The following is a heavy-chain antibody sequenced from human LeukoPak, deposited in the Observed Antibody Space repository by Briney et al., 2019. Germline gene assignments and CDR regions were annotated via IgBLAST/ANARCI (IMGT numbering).Heavy chain of an antibody. CDR1: GFTFSSYG. D-gene: IGHD1-7*01. J-gene: IGHJ4*02. CDR3: AKVTGTTRDN. Sequence: GGSLRLSCAASGFTFSSYGMHWVRQAPGKGLEWVAFIQFDGSNKYYADSVKGRFTISRDNSKNTLYLQMNSLRAEDTAVYYCAKVTGTTRDNWGQGTLVTVSS. V-gene: IGHV3-30*02. CDR2: IQFDGSNK.